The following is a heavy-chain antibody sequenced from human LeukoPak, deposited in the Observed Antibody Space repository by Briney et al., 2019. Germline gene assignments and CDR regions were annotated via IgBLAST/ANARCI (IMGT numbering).Heavy chain of an antibody. CDR2: ISYSGST. J-gene: IGHJ5*02. CDR1: NGSISSYF. CDR3: ARVREWFDP. D-gene: IGHD5-24*01. Sequence: SETLSLTCTVSNGSISSYFWSWVRQPPGKGLEWIGYISYSGSTNYNPSLTSRVTISSDRSKNQFSLKLSSVTAADTAVYYCARVREWFDPWGQGTLVTVSS. V-gene: IGHV4-59*01.